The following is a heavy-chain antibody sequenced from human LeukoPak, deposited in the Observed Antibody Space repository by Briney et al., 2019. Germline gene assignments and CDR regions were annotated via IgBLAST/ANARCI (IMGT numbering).Heavy chain of an antibody. J-gene: IGHJ4*02. CDR2: INPNMGGT. Sequence: ASVKVSCKASGYTFTGYNMHWVRQAPGPGLEWMGWINPNMGGTNYAQTFQSWVTMTRDTTLSTAYMELRSLRSDDTAVYYCAIMDISGTWFGKPKYYFDYWGQGTLVTVSS. CDR1: GYTFTGYN. V-gene: IGHV1-2*04. D-gene: IGHD3-10*01. CDR3: AIMDISGTWFGKPKYYFDY.